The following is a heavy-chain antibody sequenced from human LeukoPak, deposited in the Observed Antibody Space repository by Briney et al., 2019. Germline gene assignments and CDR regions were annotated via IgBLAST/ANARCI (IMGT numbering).Heavy chain of an antibody. CDR3: AKGTSGPDV. CDR2: ITASGGST. V-gene: IGHV3-23*01. D-gene: IGHD6-19*01. J-gene: IGHJ6*04. Sequence: PGGSLRLSYAASGFTFSSDGMSWVRQAPGKGLEWVSGITASGGSTSYADSVKGRFTISRDNSRNTLYLQMNSLRAEDTAVYYCAKGTSGPDVWGKGTTVTVSS. CDR1: GFTFSSDG.